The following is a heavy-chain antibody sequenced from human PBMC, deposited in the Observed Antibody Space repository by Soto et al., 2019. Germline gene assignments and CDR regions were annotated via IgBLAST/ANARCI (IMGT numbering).Heavy chain of an antibody. Sequence: EVQVSESGGGLVEPGGSLRLSCAASGFTFSSHAMTWVRQAPGKGLEWGSGVSGRGATTYYADSVKGRFTISRDNSKHMVSLHMSRVRAEDTALDYCARERDFVIQLAGRNYGDFWGEGTLVSVSS. D-gene: IGHD5-18*01. CDR3: ARERDFVIQLAGRNYGDF. CDR2: VSGRGATT. V-gene: IGHV3-23*01. J-gene: IGHJ4*02. CDR1: GFTFSSHA.